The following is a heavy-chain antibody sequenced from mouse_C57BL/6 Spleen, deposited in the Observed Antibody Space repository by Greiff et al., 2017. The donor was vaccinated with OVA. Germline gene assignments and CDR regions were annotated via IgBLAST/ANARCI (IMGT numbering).Heavy chain of an antibody. Sequence: SGTELVKPGASVKLSCKASGYTFTSYWMHWVKQRPGQGLEWIGNINPSNGGTNYNEKFKSKATLTVDKSSSTAYMQLSSLTSEDSAVYYCAREGQLGPEGVFDYWGQGTTLTVSS. CDR1: GYTFTSYW. J-gene: IGHJ2*01. CDR2: INPSNGGT. V-gene: IGHV1-53*01. D-gene: IGHD4-1*02. CDR3: AREGQLGPEGVFDY.